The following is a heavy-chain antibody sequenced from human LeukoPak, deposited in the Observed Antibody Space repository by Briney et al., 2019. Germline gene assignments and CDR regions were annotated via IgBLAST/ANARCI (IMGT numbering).Heavy chain of an antibody. CDR2: ISYDGSNK. J-gene: IGHJ4*02. CDR1: GFTFSSYG. D-gene: IGHD1-26*01. Sequence: GRPLRLSCAASGFTFSSYGMHWVRQAPGKGLEWVAVISYDGSNKYYADSVKGRFTISRDNSKNTLYLLMNSLRAEDTAVYYCAKDFGGSIDYWGQGTLVTVSS. V-gene: IGHV3-30*18. CDR3: AKDFGGSIDY.